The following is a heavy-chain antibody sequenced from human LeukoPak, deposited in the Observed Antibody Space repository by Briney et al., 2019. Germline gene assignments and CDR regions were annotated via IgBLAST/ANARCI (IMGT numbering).Heavy chain of an antibody. J-gene: IGHJ4*02. V-gene: IGHV4-61*02. CDR3: ARDQVGIKGDGFDY. D-gene: IGHD2-21*02. CDR2: IYTSGST. Sequence: TSETLSLTCTVSGGSISSGSYYWSWIRQPAGKGLEWIGRIYTSGSTNYNPSLKSRVTISVDTSKNQFSLKLSSVTAADTAVYYCARDQVGIKGDGFDYWGQGTLVTVSS. CDR1: GGSISSGSYY.